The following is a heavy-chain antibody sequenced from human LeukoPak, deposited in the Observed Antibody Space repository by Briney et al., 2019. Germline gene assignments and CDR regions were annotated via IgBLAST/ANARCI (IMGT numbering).Heavy chain of an antibody. V-gene: IGHV4-34*01. D-gene: IGHD3-3*01. CDR3: ARGTYNYYDFWSGYAPYYYYYMDV. Sequence: NPSETLSLTCAVYGGSFSGYYWSWIRLPPGKGLEWIGEINHSGSTNYNPSLKSRVTISADTSKDQFSLKLTSLTAADTAVYYCARGTYNYYDFWSGYAPYYYYYMDVWGTGTTVTVSS. J-gene: IGHJ6*03. CDR2: INHSGST. CDR1: GGSFSGYY.